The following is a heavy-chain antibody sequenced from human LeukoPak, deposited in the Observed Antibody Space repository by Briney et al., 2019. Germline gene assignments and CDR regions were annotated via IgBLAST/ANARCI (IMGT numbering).Heavy chain of an antibody. CDR2: ISYDGSNK. CDR1: GFTFSSYG. J-gene: IGHJ6*04. D-gene: IGHD4-17*01. CDR3: AKGGKYYGDYSMDV. Sequence: PGVSLRLSCAASGFTFSSYGMHWVRQAPGKGLEWVAVISYDGSNKYYADSVKGRFPISRDNSKNTLYLQMNSLRAEDTAVYYCAKGGKYYGDYSMDVWGKGTTVTVSS. V-gene: IGHV3-30*18.